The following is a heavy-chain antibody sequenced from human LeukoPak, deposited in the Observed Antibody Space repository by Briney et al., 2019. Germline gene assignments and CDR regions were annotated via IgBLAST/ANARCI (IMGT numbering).Heavy chain of an antibody. Sequence: SETLSLTCAVSGGSLSSGGYSWSWGRQPPGRGLEWIGYIYHSGSTYYNPSLKSRVTISVDRSKNQFSLKLSSVTAADTAVYYCAREVVPAAILDVWGQGTTVTVSS. D-gene: IGHD2-2*01. J-gene: IGHJ6*02. CDR2: IYHSGST. V-gene: IGHV4-30-2*01. CDR1: GGSLSSGGYS. CDR3: AREVVPAAILDV.